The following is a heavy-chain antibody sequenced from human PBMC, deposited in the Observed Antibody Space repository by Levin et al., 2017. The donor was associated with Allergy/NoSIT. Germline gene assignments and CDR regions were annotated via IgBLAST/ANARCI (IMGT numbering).Heavy chain of an antibody. CDR1: GFTFSSYS. V-gene: IGHV3-48*01. CDR2: ISSSSSTI. D-gene: IGHD3-9*01. J-gene: IGHJ6*03. Sequence: GGSLRLSCAASGFTFSSYSMNWVRQAPGKGLEWVSYISSSSSTIYYADSVKGRFTISRDNAKNSLYLQMNSLRAEDTAVYYCARDGSNFDWLFKLYYYYYYMDVWGKGTTVTVSS. CDR3: ARDGSNFDWLFKLYYYYYYMDV.